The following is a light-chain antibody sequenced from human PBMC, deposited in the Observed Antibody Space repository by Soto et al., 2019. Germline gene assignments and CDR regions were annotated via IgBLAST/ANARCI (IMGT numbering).Light chain of an antibody. Sequence: EIVMTQSPATLSVSPGERATLSCRAIQSVSTSLAWYQQKPGQAPRLLISGASTRATGVPARFSGSGSETEFTLTISSLQSEDFAVYYCQQYNNWWTFGQGTKVEIK. CDR2: GAS. J-gene: IGKJ1*01. V-gene: IGKV3-15*01. CDR3: QQYNNWWT. CDR1: QSVSTS.